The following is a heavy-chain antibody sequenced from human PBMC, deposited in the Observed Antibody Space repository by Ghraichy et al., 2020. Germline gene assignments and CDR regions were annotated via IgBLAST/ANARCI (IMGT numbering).Heavy chain of an antibody. CDR3: ARLNQESQGIRVDPDY. Sequence: SETLSLTCTVSGGSISSSSYYWGWIRQPPGKGLEWIGSIYYSGSTYYNPSLKSRVTISVDTSKNQFSLKLSSVTAADTAVYYCARLNQESQGIRVDPDYWGQGTLVTVSS. J-gene: IGHJ4*02. CDR2: IYYSGST. V-gene: IGHV4-39*01. CDR1: GGSISSSSYY. D-gene: IGHD3-10*01.